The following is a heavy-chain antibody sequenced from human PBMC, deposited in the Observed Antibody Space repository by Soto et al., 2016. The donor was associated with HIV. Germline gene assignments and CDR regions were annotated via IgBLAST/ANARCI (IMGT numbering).Heavy chain of an antibody. D-gene: IGHD6-13*01. Sequence: EVQLVESGGGLVQPGGSLTLSCAASGSSFSNYWMHWVRQVPGKGLVWVSRIKYDGSVTQYADSVKGRFTISRDNAKNTLYLQMNSLRDEDTAVYYCGRDVHDAAADNWGQGTPRSPSPQ. CDR3: GRDVHDAAADN. CDR2: IKYDGSVT. J-gene: IGHJ4*02. V-gene: IGHV3-74*03. CDR1: GSSFSNYW.